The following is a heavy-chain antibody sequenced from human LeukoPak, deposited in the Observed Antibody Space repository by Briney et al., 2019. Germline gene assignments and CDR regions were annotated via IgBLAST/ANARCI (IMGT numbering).Heavy chain of an antibody. CDR2: IYYSGST. CDR1: GGSISSYY. J-gene: IGHJ5*02. V-gene: IGHV4-59*12. D-gene: IGHD6-25*01. Sequence: SETLSLTCTVSGGSISSYYWSWIRQPPGKGLEWIGYIYYSGSTNYNPSLKSRVTISVGTSKNQFSLKLSSVTAADTAVYYCARDSSGAGYSSGYHWGQGTLVTVSS. CDR3: ARDSSGAGYSSGYH.